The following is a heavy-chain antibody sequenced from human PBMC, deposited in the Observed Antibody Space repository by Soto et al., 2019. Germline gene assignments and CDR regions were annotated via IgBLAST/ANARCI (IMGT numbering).Heavy chain of an antibody. CDR3: ARQSRGRFLEWLALE. V-gene: IGHV5-51*01. D-gene: IGHD3-3*01. J-gene: IGHJ4*02. Sequence: PGESLKISCKGSGYSFTSYWIGWVRQMPGKGLEWMGIIYPGDSDTRYSPSFQGQVTISADKSISTAYLQWSSLKASDTAMYYCARQSRGRFLEWLALEWGEGTLVTVCS. CDR1: GYSFTSYW. CDR2: IYPGDSDT.